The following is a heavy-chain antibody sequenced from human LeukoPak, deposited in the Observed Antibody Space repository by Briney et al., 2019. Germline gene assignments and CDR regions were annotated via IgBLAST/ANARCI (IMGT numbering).Heavy chain of an antibody. CDR2: IYYSGST. CDR3: ARATVVVSPLDY. D-gene: IGHD2-15*01. V-gene: IGHV4-30-4*01. CDR1: GGSISSGDYY. Sequence: PSETLSLTCTVSGGSISSGDYYWSWIRQPPGKGLEWIGYIYYSGSTYYNPSLKSRVTISVDTSKNQFSLKLSSVTAADTAVYYCARATVVVSPLDYWGQGTLVTVSS. J-gene: IGHJ4*02.